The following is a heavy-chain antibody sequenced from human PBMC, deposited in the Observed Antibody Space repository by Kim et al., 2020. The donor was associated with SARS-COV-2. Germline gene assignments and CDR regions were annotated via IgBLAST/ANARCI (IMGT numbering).Heavy chain of an antibody. CDR3: AIDGSSALEQ. D-gene: IGHD5-12*01. Sequence: ASVKVSCKASGYTFTNHYIHWVRQAPGQGLEWLGIIKPSAGSTRSALTFKDRVTMTRDTSTSTVFLELASLGSEDTAEYFCAIDGSSALEQWGQGTLVIVSP. V-gene: IGHV1-46*01. CDR1: GYTFTNHY. J-gene: IGHJ4*02. CDR2: IKPSAGST.